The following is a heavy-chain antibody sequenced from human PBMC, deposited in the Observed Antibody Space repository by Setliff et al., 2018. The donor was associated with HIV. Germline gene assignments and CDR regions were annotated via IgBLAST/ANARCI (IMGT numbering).Heavy chain of an antibody. CDR1: GGSFSSGDYS. CDR2: IFYSGST. V-gene: IGHV4-30-4*08. J-gene: IGHJ6*02. D-gene: IGHD6-19*01. CDR3: ARILGSHYYYGMDV. Sequence: LSLTCTVSGGSFSSGDYSWTWIRQPPGKGLEWIGFIFYSGSTHQNPSLKSRVTISVDSSKNHFSLILSSVTAADTAVYFCARILGSHYYYGMDVWGPGTTVTVSS.